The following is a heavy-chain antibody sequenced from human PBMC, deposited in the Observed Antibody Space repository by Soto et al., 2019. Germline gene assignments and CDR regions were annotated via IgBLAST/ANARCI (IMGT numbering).Heavy chain of an antibody. CDR3: ACTYGSGYSHDLYYGMDV. D-gene: IGHD3-3*01. J-gene: IGHJ6*02. V-gene: IGHV3-48*03. CDR1: GFTFSSYE. CDR2: ISSSGSSK. Sequence: PWGSLRLSCAASGFTFSSYEMNWVRQAPGKGLEWVSRISSSGSSKYYAESVKGRFTISRDNAKNSLYLQMTSLRAEETAVYYCACTYGSGYSHDLYYGMDVWGQGTTVTVSS.